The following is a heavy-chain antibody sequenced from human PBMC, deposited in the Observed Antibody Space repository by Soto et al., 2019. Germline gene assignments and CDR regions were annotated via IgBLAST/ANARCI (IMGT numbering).Heavy chain of an antibody. Sequence: EVQLVESGGGLVQPGGSLRLSCAASGFTSTNCWLHLVRQAPGKGLVWVSRIKSDGSSTSYADSVKGRFTISRDNAKNTLDLQMHGLRAEDMAVYYCARSVRSGSFPYYYYAMDVWGQGTTVTVSS. V-gene: IGHV3-74*01. J-gene: IGHJ6*02. D-gene: IGHD3-10*01. CDR2: IKSDGSST. CDR1: GFTSTNCW. CDR3: ARSVRSGSFPYYYYAMDV.